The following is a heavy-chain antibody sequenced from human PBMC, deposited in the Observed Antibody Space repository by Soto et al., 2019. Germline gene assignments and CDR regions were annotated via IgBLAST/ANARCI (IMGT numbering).Heavy chain of an antibody. CDR2: INHSGST. CDR3: ARVDYGDYGEGAGDMDV. J-gene: IGHJ6*03. CDR1: GGSFSGYY. V-gene: IGHV4-34*01. D-gene: IGHD4-17*01. Sequence: SETLSLTCAVYGGSFSGYYWSWIRQPPGKGLEWIGEINHSGSTNYNPSLKSRVTISVDTSKNQFSLKLSSVTAADTAVYYCARVDYGDYGEGAGDMDVWGKGTTVTVSS.